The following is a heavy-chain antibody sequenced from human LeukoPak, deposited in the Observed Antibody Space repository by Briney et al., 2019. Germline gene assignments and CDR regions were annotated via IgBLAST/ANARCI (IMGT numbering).Heavy chain of an antibody. CDR3: GYDSSGSAIDY. J-gene: IGHJ4*02. CDR1: GYTFTSYG. Sequence: GAPVKVSCKASGYTFTSYGISRVRQAPGQGLEWMGWISAYNGNTNYAQKLQGRVTMTTDTSTSTAYMELRSLRSDDTAVYYCGYDSSGSAIDYWGQGTLVTVSS. CDR2: ISAYNGNT. V-gene: IGHV1-18*01. D-gene: IGHD3-22*01.